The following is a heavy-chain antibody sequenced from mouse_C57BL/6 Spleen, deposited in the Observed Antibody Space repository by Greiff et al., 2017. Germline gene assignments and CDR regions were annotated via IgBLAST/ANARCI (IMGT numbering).Heavy chain of an antibody. Sequence: VQLQQPGAELVMPGASVKLSCKASGYTFTSYWMHWVKQRPGQGLEWIGEIDPSDSYTNYTQKFKGKSTLTVDKSSSTAYMQLSSLTSEDSAVYYCASLTTDYYAMDYWGQGTSVTVSS. J-gene: IGHJ4*01. CDR1: GYTFTSYW. V-gene: IGHV1-69*01. CDR2: IDPSDSYT. D-gene: IGHD2-12*01. CDR3: ASLTTDYYAMDY.